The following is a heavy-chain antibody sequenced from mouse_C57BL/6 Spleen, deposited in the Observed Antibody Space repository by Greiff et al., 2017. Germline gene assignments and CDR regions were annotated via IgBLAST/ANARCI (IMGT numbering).Heavy chain of an antibody. Sequence: VQLKESVAELVRPGASVKLSCTASGFNIKNTYMHWVKQRPEQGLEWIGRIDPANGNTKYAPKFKGKATITADTSSNTAYLKLSSLTSEDTAIYSCASPGYYSNYLFAYWGQGTLVTVSA. J-gene: IGHJ3*01. CDR3: ASPGYYSNYLFAY. CDR1: GFNIKNTY. D-gene: IGHD2-5*01. CDR2: IDPANGNT. V-gene: IGHV14-3*01.